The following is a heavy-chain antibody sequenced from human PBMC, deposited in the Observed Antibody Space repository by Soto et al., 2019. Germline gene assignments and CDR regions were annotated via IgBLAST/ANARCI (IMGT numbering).Heavy chain of an antibody. CDR3: AREEQLVFFKLGGYMDV. CDR2: IYYSGST. CDR1: GGSISSGGYY. D-gene: IGHD6-13*01. Sequence: QVQLQESGPGLVKPSQTLSLTCTVSGGSISSGGYYWSWIRQHPGKGLEWIGYIYYSGSTYYNPSLRSRVTISLDTSKNQFSLTLSSVTAEDTAVYYCAREEQLVFFKLGGYMDVWGKGTTVSVSS. V-gene: IGHV4-31*03. J-gene: IGHJ6*03.